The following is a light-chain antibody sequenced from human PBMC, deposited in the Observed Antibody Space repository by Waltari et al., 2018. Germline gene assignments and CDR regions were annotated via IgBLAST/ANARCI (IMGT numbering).Light chain of an antibody. Sequence: EIVLTQSPGTLSLSPGQRAPLSCRASQSVSSNYLAWYQQKPGQAPRLLIYAASSRATGIPDRFSGSGSGTDFTLTISRMQPEDFAVYYCQQYGTSFSFGPGTKVAIK. V-gene: IGKV3-20*01. CDR3: QQYGTSFS. J-gene: IGKJ3*01. CDR1: QSVSSNY. CDR2: AAS.